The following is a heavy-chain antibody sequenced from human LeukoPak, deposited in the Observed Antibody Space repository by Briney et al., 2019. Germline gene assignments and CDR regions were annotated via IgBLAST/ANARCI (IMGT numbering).Heavy chain of an antibody. CDR1: GYTFTSYY. CDR2: INPSGGST. V-gene: IGHV1-46*01. Sequence: ASAKVSCKASGYTFTSYYMHWVRQAPGQGLEWMGIINPSGGSTSYAQKFQGRVTMTRDMSTSTVYMELSSLRSEDTAVYYCARDLAYYYDSSGYTNWFDPWGQGTLVTVSS. D-gene: IGHD3-22*01. CDR3: ARDLAYYYDSSGYTNWFDP. J-gene: IGHJ5*02.